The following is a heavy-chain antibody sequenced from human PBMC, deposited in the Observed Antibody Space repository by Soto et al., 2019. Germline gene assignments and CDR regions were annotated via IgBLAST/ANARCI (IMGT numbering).Heavy chain of an antibody. CDR3: ARASYFRPSGSYYFVS. CDR2: VYSNGNT. J-gene: IGHJ4*02. Sequence: PSETLSLTCTVSDDSLTTNKYAWTWIRQNPEKGLEWIGYVYSNGNTRSSPSLQSRVSMSVDTSKSHFSLRLSSVTAADTAVYFCARASYFRPSGSYYFVSWGQGTMVTVYS. CDR1: DDSLTTNKYA. D-gene: IGHD3-10*01. V-gene: IGHV4-31*03.